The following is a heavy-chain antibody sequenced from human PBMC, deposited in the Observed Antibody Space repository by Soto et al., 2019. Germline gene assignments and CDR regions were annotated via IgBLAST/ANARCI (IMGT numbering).Heavy chain of an antibody. CDR1: GFTFSTYW. CDR3: ARDGEWLRLIDY. D-gene: IGHD5-12*01. V-gene: IGHV3-7*04. Sequence: EVQLVESGGGLVQPGGSLRLSCAASGFTFSTYWMTWVRQAPGKGLEWVANIKQDGSETYYVDSVKGRFTISRDNAKNSLYLQMNSLRVEDTAVYYCARDGEWLRLIDYWGQGTLVTVSS. J-gene: IGHJ4*02. CDR2: IKQDGSET.